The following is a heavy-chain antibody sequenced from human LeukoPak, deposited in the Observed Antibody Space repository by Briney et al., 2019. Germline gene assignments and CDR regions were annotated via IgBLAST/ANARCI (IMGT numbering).Heavy chain of an antibody. D-gene: IGHD6-13*01. CDR1: GYTFTGYY. J-gene: IGHJ4*02. CDR2: INANSGGR. CDR3: ARDAPRAAAGTAVDY. Sequence: ASVTVSCKASGYTFTGYYMHWVRQAPGQGREWMGWINANSGGRNYAQKFQGRVTMTRDTSISTAYMELSRLRSDDTAVYYCARDAPRAAAGTAVDYWGQGTLVTVSS. V-gene: IGHV1-2*02.